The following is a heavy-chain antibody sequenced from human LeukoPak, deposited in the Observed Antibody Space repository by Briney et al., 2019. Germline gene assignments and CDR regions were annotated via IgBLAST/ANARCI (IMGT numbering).Heavy chain of an antibody. V-gene: IGHV4-59*02. Sequence: SETLSLTCPVSGGSVSSNYWSWIRQPPGKGLEWIGYIYYSGTTTYNPSLESRFTISVDTSKNQFSLRLSSVTAADTAVYYCGRIQSSSSPFDYWGQGTLVTVSS. D-gene: IGHD2-2*01. CDR1: GGSVSSNY. CDR2: IYYSGTT. CDR3: GRIQSSSSPFDY. J-gene: IGHJ4*02.